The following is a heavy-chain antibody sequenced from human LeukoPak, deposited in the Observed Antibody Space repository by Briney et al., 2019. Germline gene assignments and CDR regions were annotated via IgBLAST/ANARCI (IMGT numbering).Heavy chain of an antibody. CDR2: IIPIFGKA. D-gene: IGHD1-1*01. CDR3: AREAPVQRMFDP. CDR1: GGTFSSYA. V-gene: IGHV1-69*05. J-gene: IGHJ5*02. Sequence: GSSVKVSCKASGGTFSSYAISWVRQAPGQGLEWMGGIIPIFGKANYARKFQGRVTITTDESTSTAYMELSSLRSEDTAVYYCAREAPVQRMFDPWGQGTLVTVSS.